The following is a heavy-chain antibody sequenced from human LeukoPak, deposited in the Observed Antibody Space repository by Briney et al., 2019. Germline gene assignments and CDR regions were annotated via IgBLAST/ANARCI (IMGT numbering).Heavy chain of an antibody. CDR3: ARHSSYYGNFDY. V-gene: IGHV4-39*01. J-gene: IGHJ4*02. Sequence: SETLSLTCAVSGGSLSSSSYYWCWIRQPPGKGLEWIGSIYFTGSTYYTPSLKSRVTISVDTSKNQFSLKVSSVTAADTAVYYCARHSSYYGNFDYWGQGTLVTVSS. CDR2: IYFTGST. CDR1: GGSLSSSSYY. D-gene: IGHD3-10*01.